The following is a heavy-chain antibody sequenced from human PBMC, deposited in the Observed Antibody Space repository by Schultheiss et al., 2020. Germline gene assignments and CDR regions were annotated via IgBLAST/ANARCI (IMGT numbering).Heavy chain of an antibody. CDR2: IYYSGST. CDR3: ASLTLTWRRDY. D-gene: IGHD3-16*01. Sequence: SETLSLTCTVSGGSISSSRFYWGWIRQPPGKGLEWIGRIYYSGSTNYNPSLKSRVTISVDKSKNQFSLKLSSVTAADTAVYYCASLTLTWRRDYWGQGTLVTVSS. J-gene: IGHJ4*02. CDR1: GGSISSSRFY. V-gene: IGHV4-39*07.